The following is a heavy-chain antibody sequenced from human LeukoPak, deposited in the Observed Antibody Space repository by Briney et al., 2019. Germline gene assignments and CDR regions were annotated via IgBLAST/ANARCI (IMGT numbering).Heavy chain of an antibody. J-gene: IGHJ4*02. CDR3: AKGSVVPAAQPLDY. Sequence: PGGSLRLSCAASGFTFSSYAMSWVRQAPGKGLEWVSAISGSGGSTYYADSVKGRFTISRDNSKNTLYLQMNSLKAEDTAVYYCAKGSVVPAAQPLDYWGQGTLVTVSS. D-gene: IGHD2-2*01. CDR1: GFTFSSYA. CDR2: ISGSGGST. V-gene: IGHV3-23*01.